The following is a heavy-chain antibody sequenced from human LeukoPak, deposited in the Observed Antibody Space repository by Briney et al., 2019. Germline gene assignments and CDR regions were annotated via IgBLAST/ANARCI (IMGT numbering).Heavy chain of an antibody. V-gene: IGHV3-30*02. J-gene: IGHJ4*02. CDR3: VRDSTHFRVWDSYDTTGLNY. CDR1: GFTFSSYS. CDR2: IRYDGSNK. D-gene: IGHD3-22*01. Sequence: GGSLRLSCAASGFTFSSYSMNWVRQAPGKGLEWVAFIRYDGSNKYYADSVKGRFTVSRDNSKNTLYMQMNSLRAEDTAVYYCVRDSTHFRVWDSYDTTGLNYWGQGTLVTVSS.